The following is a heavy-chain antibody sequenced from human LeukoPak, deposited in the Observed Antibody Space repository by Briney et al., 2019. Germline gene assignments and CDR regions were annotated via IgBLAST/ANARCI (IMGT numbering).Heavy chain of an antibody. CDR2: ISNSGSYT. V-gene: IGHV3-11*06. CDR1: GFIFSDNY. J-gene: IGHJ4*02. Sequence: PGGSLRLSCAASGFIFSDNYMSWIRQAPGKGLEWVSYISNSGSYTNYPDSVKGRFTVSRDNSKNTLNLQMSSLRPEDTAVYYCVKDLWHSNGWYLFDYWGQGTLVTVSS. D-gene: IGHD6-19*01. CDR3: VKDLWHSNGWYLFDY.